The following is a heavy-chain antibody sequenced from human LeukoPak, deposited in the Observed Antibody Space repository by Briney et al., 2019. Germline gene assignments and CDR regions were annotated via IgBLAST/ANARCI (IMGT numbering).Heavy chain of an antibody. J-gene: IGHJ5*01. CDR2: LNPNSDT. V-gene: IGHV1-2*02. CDR3: ARIRWMDS. Sequence: ASVKVSCKASGYTFTDYDMHWVRQAPGQPLEWMGWLNPNSDTNYAQKFQGRGTMTRDTSTSTGHMELTRLTSDDTAVDFCARIRWMDSWGQGTLVTVSS. CDR1: GYTFTDYD.